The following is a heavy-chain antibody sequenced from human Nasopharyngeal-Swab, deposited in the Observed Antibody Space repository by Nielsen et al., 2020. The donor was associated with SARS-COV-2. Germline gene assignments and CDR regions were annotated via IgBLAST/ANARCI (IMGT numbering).Heavy chain of an antibody. CDR2: IYYSGST. J-gene: IGHJ3*02. CDR3: ASIGGFGEHHAFDI. CDR1: GASISSYY. Sequence: SETLSLTCTVSGASISSYYWSWIRQPPGKGLEWIGYIYYSGSTNYNPSLKSRVTISVDTSKNQFSLKLSSVTAADTAVYYCASIGGFGEHHAFDIWGQGTMVTVSS. V-gene: IGHV4-59*01. D-gene: IGHD3-10*01.